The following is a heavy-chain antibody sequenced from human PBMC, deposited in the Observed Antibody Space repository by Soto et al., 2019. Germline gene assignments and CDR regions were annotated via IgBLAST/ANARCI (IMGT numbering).Heavy chain of an antibody. CDR2: SSGSAGSA. D-gene: IGHD2-15*01. CDR3: AKVVVDCSACSCFSSYFPH. V-gene: IGHV3-23*01. Sequence: GGAVRLSGAASGFTFSIYAMSWIRQAPGKGLEWVSASSGSAGSAYYADSVKGRFTISRDNSKSTLCLQMNRLRAEDTAVYYCAKVVVDCSACSCFSSYFPHWGQG. CDR1: GFTFSIYA. J-gene: IGHJ1*01.